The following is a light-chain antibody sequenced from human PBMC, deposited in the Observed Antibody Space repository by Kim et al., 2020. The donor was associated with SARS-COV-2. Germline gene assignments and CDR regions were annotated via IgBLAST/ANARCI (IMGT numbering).Light chain of an antibody. CDR2: EDD. J-gene: IGLJ2*01. V-gene: IGLV6-57*03. CDR1: SGSIDDNS. Sequence: GNTRTISCTRSSGSIDDNSVQWYQQRPGGVPTTVIYEDDQRPSGVSDRFSGSIDNSSNSASLTISGLRTEDEADYYCQSYNRDNVLFGGGTQLTVL. CDR3: QSYNRDNVL.